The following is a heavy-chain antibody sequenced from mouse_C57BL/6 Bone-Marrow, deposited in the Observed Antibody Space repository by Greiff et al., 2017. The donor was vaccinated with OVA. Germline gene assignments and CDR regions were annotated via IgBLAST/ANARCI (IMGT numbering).Heavy chain of an antibody. CDR1: GYTFTSYG. CDR2: IYPRSGNT. J-gene: IGHJ1*03. Sequence: QVQLQQSGAELARPGASVKLSCKASGYTFTSYGISWVKQRTGQGLEWIGEIYPRSGNTYYNEKFKGKATLTADKSSSTAYMELRSLTSEDSAVYFCARGAFYYDYRWDWYFDVWGTGTTVTVSS. D-gene: IGHD2-4*01. CDR3: ARGAFYYDYRWDWYFDV. V-gene: IGHV1-81*01.